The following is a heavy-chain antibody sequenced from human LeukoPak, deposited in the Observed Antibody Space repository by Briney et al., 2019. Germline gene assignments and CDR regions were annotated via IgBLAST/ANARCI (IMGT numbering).Heavy chain of an antibody. D-gene: IGHD2-2*01. CDR3: ARDGDCSSTSCYSWVGQGAFDI. J-gene: IGHJ3*02. CDR1: GFTFSSYS. V-gene: IGHV3-21*01. Sequence: GGSLRLSCAASGFTFSSYSMDWVRLAPGKGLEWVSSISISSSYIYYAASVKGRFTISRDNAKNSLYLQMNSLRAEDTAVYYCARDGDCSSTSCYSWVGQGAFDIWGQGTMVTVSS. CDR2: ISISSSYI.